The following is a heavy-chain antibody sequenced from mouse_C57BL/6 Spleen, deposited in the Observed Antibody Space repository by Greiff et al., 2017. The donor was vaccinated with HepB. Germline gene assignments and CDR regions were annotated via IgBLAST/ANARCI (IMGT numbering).Heavy chain of an antibody. D-gene: IGHD2-4*01. CDR1: GYTFTDYN. J-gene: IGHJ4*01. V-gene: IGHV1-18*01. CDR3: ARWDDYDGYAMGC. CDR2: INPNNGGT. Sequence: EVQLQQSGPELVKPGASVKIPCKASGYTFTDYNMDWVKQSHGKSLEWIGDINPNNGGTTYNQKFKGKATLTVDKSSSTAYMELRSLTSEDTAVYYCARWDDYDGYAMGCWGQGTSVTVSS.